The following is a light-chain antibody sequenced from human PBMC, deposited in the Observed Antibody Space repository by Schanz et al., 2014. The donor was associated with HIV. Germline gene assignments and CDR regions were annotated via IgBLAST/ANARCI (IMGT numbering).Light chain of an antibody. Sequence: QSVLTQPPSASGTPGQRVTISCSGSSSNVGSNTVNWYQPLPGTAPKLLMYTNNQRASGVPDRFSGSGSGTSASLAISGLQSGDEADYYCAAWDDTLKGYVFGSGTKLTVL. V-gene: IGLV1-44*01. CDR2: TNN. CDR1: SSNVGSNT. CDR3: AAWDDTLKGYV. J-gene: IGLJ1*01.